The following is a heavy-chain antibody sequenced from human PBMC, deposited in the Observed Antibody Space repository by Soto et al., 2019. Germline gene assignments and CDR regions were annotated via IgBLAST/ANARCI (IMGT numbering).Heavy chain of an antibody. D-gene: IGHD6-6*01. V-gene: IGHV3-21*01. CDR1: GFTFSSYT. J-gene: IGHJ5*02. CDR3: GGDGWSSTFFFET. CDR2: ISSSSSYI. Sequence: GGSLRLSCVDSGFTFSSYTMNWVRQVPGKGLEWVSSISSSSSYIYYADSVKGRFTISRDNGKNSLYLQMNSLRAEDTAVYYCGGDGWSSTFFFETWGRGTLVTVS.